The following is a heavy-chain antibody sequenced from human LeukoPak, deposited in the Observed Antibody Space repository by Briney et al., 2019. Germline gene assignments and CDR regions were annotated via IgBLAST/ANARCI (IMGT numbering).Heavy chain of an antibody. J-gene: IGHJ4*02. D-gene: IGHD4-17*01. CDR2: ISYDGSNK. CDR3: ARGVDYGDYFKALDY. V-gene: IGHV3-30-3*01. Sequence: GGSLRLSCVVSGFTFSDYAMHWVRQAPGKGLEWVAVISYDGSNKYYADSVKGRFTISRDNSKNTLYLQMNSLRAEDTAVYYCARGVDYGDYFKALDYWGQGTLVTVSS. CDR1: GFTFSDYA.